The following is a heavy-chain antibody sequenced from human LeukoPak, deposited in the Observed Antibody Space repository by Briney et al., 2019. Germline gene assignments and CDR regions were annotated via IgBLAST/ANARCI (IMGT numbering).Heavy chain of an antibody. J-gene: IGHJ5*02. Sequence: SMEGRFTISRDNAKNSLYLQMNSPRAEDTAVYYCAGERNCGGDCYQGSWFDPWGQGTLVTVSS. CDR3: AGERNCGGDCYQGSWFDP. V-gene: IGHV3-48*01. D-gene: IGHD2-21*02.